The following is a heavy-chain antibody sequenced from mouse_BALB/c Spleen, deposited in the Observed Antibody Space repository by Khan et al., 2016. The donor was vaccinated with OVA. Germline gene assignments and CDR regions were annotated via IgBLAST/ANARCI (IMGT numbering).Heavy chain of an antibody. CDR3: GRWEIIYYYSSSPYYFDY. CDR1: GYSFTGYF. Sequence: VQLKQSGPELVKPGASVKISCKASGYSFTGYFMNWVKQSHGKSLEWIGRINPYNGDTFYNQKFKGKATLTVDKSSSTAHMELLSLTSEDSAVYYCGRWEIIYYYSSSPYYFDYWGQGTTLTVSS. D-gene: IGHD1-1*01. J-gene: IGHJ2*01. V-gene: IGHV1-37*01. CDR2: INPYNGDT.